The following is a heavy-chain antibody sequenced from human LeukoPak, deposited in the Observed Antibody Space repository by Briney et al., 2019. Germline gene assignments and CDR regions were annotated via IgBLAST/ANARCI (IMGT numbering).Heavy chain of an antibody. CDR3: ARHERQWPEDY. Sequence: SETLSLTRAVYGGSFSGYYWSWIRQPPGKGLEWIGEINHSGSTNYNPSLKSRVTISVDTSKNQFSLKLSSVTAADTAVYYCARHERQWPEDYWGQGTLVTVSS. CDR1: GGSFSGYY. D-gene: IGHD6-19*01. V-gene: IGHV4-34*01. J-gene: IGHJ4*02. CDR2: INHSGST.